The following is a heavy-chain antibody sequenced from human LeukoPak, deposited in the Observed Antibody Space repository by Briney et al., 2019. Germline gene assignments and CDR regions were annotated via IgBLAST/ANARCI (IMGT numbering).Heavy chain of an antibody. CDR3: AINSRGGFIIYPPDY. CDR2: IIPILGMA. J-gene: IGHJ4*02. Sequence: ASVKVSCKASGGTFSSYTISWVRQAPGQGLEWMGRIIPILGMANYVQKFQGRVTITADKSTSTAYMELSSLRSEDTAVYYCAINSRGGFIIYPPDYWGQGTLVTVSS. CDR1: GGTFSSYT. V-gene: IGHV1-69*02. D-gene: IGHD3-16*02.